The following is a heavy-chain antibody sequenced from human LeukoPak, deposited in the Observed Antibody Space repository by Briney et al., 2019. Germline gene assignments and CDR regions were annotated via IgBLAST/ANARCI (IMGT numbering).Heavy chain of an antibody. Sequence: PGGSLRLSCAASGFTFNTYAMSWVRQAPWERLQWVSGISDSGGNTHYADSVRGRFTISRDNSKNTLYLQMNSLRAEDTAVYYCARHRSSWLIDYWDQGTLVTVSS. V-gene: IGHV3-23*01. CDR2: ISDSGGNT. CDR1: GFTFNTYA. D-gene: IGHD6-6*01. CDR3: ARHRSSWLIDY. J-gene: IGHJ4*02.